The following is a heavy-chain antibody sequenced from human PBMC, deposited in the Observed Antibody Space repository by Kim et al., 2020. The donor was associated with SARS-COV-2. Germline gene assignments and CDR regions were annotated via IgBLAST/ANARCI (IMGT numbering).Heavy chain of an antibody. V-gene: IGHV1-46*01. D-gene: IGHD2-15*01. Sequence: ASVKVSCKASGYTFTSYYMHWVRQAPGQGLEWMGIINPSGGSTSYAQKFQGRVTMTRDTSTSTVYMELSSLRSEDTAVYYCARDGNSCSGGSCYIGYWGQGTLVTVSS. CDR2: INPSGGST. J-gene: IGHJ4*02. CDR1: GYTFTSYY. CDR3: ARDGNSCSGGSCYIGY.